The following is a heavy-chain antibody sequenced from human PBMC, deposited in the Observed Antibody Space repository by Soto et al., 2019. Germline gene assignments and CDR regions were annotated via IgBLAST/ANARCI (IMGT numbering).Heavy chain of an antibody. J-gene: IGHJ4*02. Sequence: EVQLLESGGGVVQPGGSLTLSCAASGLTFSNYAMSWVRQAPGKGLEWVSAMSGSGGSTYYADSVNGPFAISRDNSRNTLHLHMNSLRVEDTAIYYCAKEVTGWLGNFDFWGQGTLVTVSS. V-gene: IGHV3-23*01. D-gene: IGHD6-19*01. CDR1: GLTFSNYA. CDR2: MSGSGGST. CDR3: AKEVTGWLGNFDF.